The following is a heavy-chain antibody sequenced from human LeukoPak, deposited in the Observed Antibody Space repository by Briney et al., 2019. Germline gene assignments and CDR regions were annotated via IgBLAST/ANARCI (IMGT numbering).Heavy chain of an antibody. D-gene: IGHD3-3*01. CDR1: GYTFTSYA. V-gene: IGHV1-3*01. J-gene: IGHJ4*02. CDR2: INAGNGNT. CDR3: ARAPPIAYDFWSGYPNLYFDY. Sequence: GASVKVSCKASGYTFTSYAMHWVRQAPGQRLEWMGWINAGNGNTKYSQKFQGRVTITRDTSASTAYMELSSLRSEDTAVYYCARAPPIAYDFWSGYPNLYFDYWGQGTLVTVSS.